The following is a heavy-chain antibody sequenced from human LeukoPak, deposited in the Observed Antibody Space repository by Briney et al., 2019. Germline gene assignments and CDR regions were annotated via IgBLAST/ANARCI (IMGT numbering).Heavy chain of an antibody. CDR1: GFTFSSHS. V-gene: IGHV3-48*04. D-gene: IGHD4-17*01. CDR2: ISSSSSTI. CDR3: ARDYGDYGGWFDP. Sequence: GGSLRLSCAASGFTFSSHSMNWVRQAPGKGLEWVSYISSSSSTIYYADSVKGRFTITRDNAKNSLYLQMNSLRAEDTAVYYCARDYGDYGGWFDPWGQGTLVTVSS. J-gene: IGHJ5*02.